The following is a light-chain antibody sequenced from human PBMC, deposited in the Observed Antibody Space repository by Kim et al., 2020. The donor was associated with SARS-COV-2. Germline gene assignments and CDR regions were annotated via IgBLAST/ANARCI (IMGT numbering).Light chain of an antibody. CDR2: AAS. CDR3: QQSFTTPLLT. Sequence: DIQMTQSPSSLSASVGDRVTITCRASQTISSYLNGYQQQPGKAPKLLIYAASSLQSGVPSRFSGSGSGTDFTLTISSLQPEDFATYYCQQSFTTPLLTFGGGTKVDIK. J-gene: IGKJ4*01. V-gene: IGKV1-39*01. CDR1: QTISSY.